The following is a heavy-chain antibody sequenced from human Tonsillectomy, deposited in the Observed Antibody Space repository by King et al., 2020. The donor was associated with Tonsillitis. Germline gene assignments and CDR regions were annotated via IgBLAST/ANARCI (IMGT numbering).Heavy chain of an antibody. Sequence: EVQLVESGGGLVQPGRSLRLSCTASGFIFGDYAMSWFRQAPGKGLDWVGFIRSKAYGGTTEYAASVKGRFTISRDDSKSIAYLQMNSLKTEDTAVYYCTRVGFFTVTTFFYYYYGMDVWGQGTTVTVSS. V-gene: IGHV3-49*03. D-gene: IGHD4-11*01. CDR2: IRSKAYGGTT. CDR1: GFIFGDYA. CDR3: TRVGFFTVTTFFYYYYGMDV. J-gene: IGHJ6*02.